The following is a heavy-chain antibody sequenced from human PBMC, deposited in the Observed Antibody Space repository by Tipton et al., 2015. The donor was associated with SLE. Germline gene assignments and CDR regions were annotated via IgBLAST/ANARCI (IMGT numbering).Heavy chain of an antibody. CDR3: ARLVAARPGYYCGMDV. CDR2: INHSGST. V-gene: IGHV4-34*01. Sequence: TLSLTCAVYGWPLSICYYSWVRQPPGQGLEWIGEINHSGSTNYNPSLKSRVTISVDTSKNQLSLNLESVTAADTAVYYCARLVAARPGYYCGMDVWGQGTTVTVSS. CDR1: GWPLSICY. J-gene: IGHJ6*02. D-gene: IGHD6-6*01.